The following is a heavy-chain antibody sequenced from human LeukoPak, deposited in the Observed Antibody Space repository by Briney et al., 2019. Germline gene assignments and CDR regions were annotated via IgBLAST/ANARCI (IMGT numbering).Heavy chain of an antibody. V-gene: IGHV1-2*02. CDR2: LNPDTGST. CDR3: ARESFSGSGGLNWFAP. CDR1: GYTFTGYY. J-gene: IGHJ5*02. D-gene: IGHD3-10*01. Sequence: GASVKVSCKASGYTFTGYYIHWVRQAPGQGLKWMGGLNPDTGSTNYAQKFQARVIMTRDTSINTAYMELRRLRYDDTAMYFCARESFSGSGGLNWFAPWGQGTLVTVSA.